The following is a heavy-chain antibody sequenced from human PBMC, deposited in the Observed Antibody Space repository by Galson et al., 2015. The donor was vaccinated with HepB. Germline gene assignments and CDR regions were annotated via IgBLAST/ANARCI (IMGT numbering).Heavy chain of an antibody. J-gene: IGHJ5*02. V-gene: IGHV3-74*01. CDR2: INSDGSST. CDR3: ARGVKYCSSTSCYRGGDWFGP. Sequence: SLRLSCAASGFTFSSYWMHWVRQAPGKGLVWVSRINSDGSSTSYADSVKGRFTISRDNAKNTLYLQMNSLRAEDTAVYYCARGVKYCSSTSCYRGGDWFGPWGQGTLVTVSS. D-gene: IGHD2-2*02. CDR1: GFTFSSYW.